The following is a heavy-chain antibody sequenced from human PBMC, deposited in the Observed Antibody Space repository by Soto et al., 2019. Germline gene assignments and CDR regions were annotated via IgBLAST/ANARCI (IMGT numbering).Heavy chain of an antibody. CDR1: GGSIGSSSYY. CDR2: LYYTGTT. CDR3: ARDLDGLHDDTSGPFPRPG. J-gene: IGHJ1*01. D-gene: IGHD3-22*01. Sequence: SETLSLTCSVSGGSIGSSSYYFGWIRQPPGKGLEWIGSLYYTGTTYYNSSLKSRVTISADKSQNQFSLRLSSVTAADTAVYYCARDLDGLHDDTSGPFPRPGWGQGTLVTVSS. V-gene: IGHV4-39*01.